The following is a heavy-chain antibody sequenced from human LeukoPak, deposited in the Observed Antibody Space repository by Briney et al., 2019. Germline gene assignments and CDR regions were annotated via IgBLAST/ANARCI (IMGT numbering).Heavy chain of an antibody. V-gene: IGHV3-11*06. J-gene: IGHJ4*02. D-gene: IGHD5-18*01. CDR1: GFTFSDYY. CDR3: ARAEVDTAMVTWFDY. CDR2: ISRSSSYT. Sequence: PGGSLRLSCAASGFTFSDYYMSWIRLAPGKGLEWVSYISRSSSYTNYADSVKGRFTISRDNAKNSLYLQMNSLRAEDTAVYYCARAEVDTAMVTWFDYWGQGTLVTVSS.